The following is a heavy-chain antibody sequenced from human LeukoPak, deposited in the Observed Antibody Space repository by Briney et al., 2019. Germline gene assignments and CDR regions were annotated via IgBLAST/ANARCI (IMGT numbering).Heavy chain of an antibody. D-gene: IGHD1-7*01. CDR2: IRYDESNT. J-gene: IGHJ4*02. Sequence: GGSRRLSGAGSGFTFSSYGMHWVRQATGKGLEWVTFIRYDESNTYYTDSVKGRFTISRDNSKNTLYLQMDSLRPEDTAVYYCAKDYWNSKYYFDYWGQGTLVTVSS. CDR3: AKDYWNSKYYFDY. CDR1: GFTFSSYG. V-gene: IGHV3-30*02.